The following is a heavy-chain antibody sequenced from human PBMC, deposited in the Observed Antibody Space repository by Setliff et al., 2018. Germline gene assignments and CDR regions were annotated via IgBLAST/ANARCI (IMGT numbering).Heavy chain of an antibody. J-gene: IGHJ4*02. Sequence: SETLSLTCTVSDGSSSSHYWSWIRQPPGEGLEWIGYIHFSGTTNYNPSLKSRVTLSLDTSKNQFSLELSSVTAADTAMYYCARENGYCSGGACYFMFDYWGQGTLVTVSS. D-gene: IGHD2-15*01. V-gene: IGHV4-59*11. CDR2: IHFSGTT. CDR1: DGSSSSHY. CDR3: ARENGYCSGGACYFMFDY.